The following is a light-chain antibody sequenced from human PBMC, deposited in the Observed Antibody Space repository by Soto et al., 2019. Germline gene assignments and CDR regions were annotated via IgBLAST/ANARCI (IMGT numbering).Light chain of an antibody. CDR3: QQYHNLWS. Sequence: EIVMTQSPATLSVSAGERATLSCRASQSLTNNLAWYQQRPGQAPRLLIYGASTRASGIPARFSGSGSGTEFTLTISSLQSEDFATYYCQQYHNLWSFGRGTKVDI. J-gene: IGKJ1*01. CDR2: GAS. V-gene: IGKV3-15*01. CDR1: QSLTNN.